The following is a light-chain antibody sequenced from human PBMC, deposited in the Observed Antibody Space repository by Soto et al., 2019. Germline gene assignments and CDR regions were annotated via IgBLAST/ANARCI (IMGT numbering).Light chain of an antibody. CDR3: QSYDNSLSASRV. V-gene: IGLV2-8*01. J-gene: IGLJ1*01. Sequence: QSALTQPPSASGSPGQSVTISCTGTSSDVGGYNYVSWYQQHPGKAPKLMIYEVSERPSGVPDRFSGSKSSNTASLTVSGLQAEDEADYYCQSYDNSLSASRVFGTGTKLTVL. CDR1: SSDVGGYNY. CDR2: EVS.